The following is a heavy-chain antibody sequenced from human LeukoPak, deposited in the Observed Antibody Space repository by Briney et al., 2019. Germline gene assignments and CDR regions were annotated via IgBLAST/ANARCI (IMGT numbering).Heavy chain of an antibody. V-gene: IGHV1-18*01. CDR2: ISAYDGDT. CDR3: ARDQGVVSGFGP. Sequence: SVKVSCKSSGYSFTSYGFNWVRQAPGQGLEWMGWISAYDGDTNYAQKFQGRVTMTTDTSTSTAYMELRSLRSDDTAVYYCARDQGVVSGFGPWGQGTLVTVS. CDR1: GYSFTSYG. J-gene: IGHJ5*02. D-gene: IGHD2-15*01.